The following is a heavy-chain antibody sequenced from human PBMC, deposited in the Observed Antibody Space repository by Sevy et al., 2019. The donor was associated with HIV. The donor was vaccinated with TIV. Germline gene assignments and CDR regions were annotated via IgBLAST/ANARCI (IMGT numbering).Heavy chain of an antibody. V-gene: IGHV3-48*03. J-gene: IGHJ3*02. CDR3: AREFGRDAFDI. CDR1: GSTFSNYE. Sequence: GGSLRLSCVASGSTFSNYEMNWVRQAPGKGLEWVSYITGSGNIIYYADSVKGRFTISRDNAKNSLNLQMNSLRTEDTAIYYCAREFGRDAFDIWGQGTMVTVSS. CDR2: ITGSGNII. D-gene: IGHD1-26*01.